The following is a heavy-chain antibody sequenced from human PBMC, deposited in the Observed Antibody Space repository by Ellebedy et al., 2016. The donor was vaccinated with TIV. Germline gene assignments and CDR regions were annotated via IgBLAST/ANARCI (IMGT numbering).Heavy chain of an antibody. V-gene: IGHV3-23*01. D-gene: IGHD3-9*01. CDR2: ISGSGDTT. J-gene: IGHJ4*02. CDR3: ARDGANYDILTANGFDY. Sequence: GESLKISCGVSGFTFSSYAMSWVRQAPGKGLEWVSSISGSGDTTDYADSVKGRFTISRDNAKNTLYLQMNSLRAEDTAVYYCARDGANYDILTANGFDYWGQGTLVTVSS. CDR1: GFTFSSYA.